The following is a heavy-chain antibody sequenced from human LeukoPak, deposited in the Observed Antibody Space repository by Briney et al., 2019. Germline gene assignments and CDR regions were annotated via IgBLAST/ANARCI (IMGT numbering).Heavy chain of an antibody. CDR2: MNPDSGET. CDR1: GYTFYIYE. D-gene: IGHD2-15*01. CDR3: ARPPGYCRTPRTHIGSCYYWYFAL. V-gene: IGHV1-8*01. J-gene: IGHJ2*01. Sequence: ASVKVSCKASGYTFYIYEINWVRQATGQRLEWMGWMNPDSGETGYAQKFQGRVTMTRDTSISTAYMELSGLSSEDTAVYYCARPPGYCRTPRTHIGSCYYWYFALWGRGTLVTVSS.